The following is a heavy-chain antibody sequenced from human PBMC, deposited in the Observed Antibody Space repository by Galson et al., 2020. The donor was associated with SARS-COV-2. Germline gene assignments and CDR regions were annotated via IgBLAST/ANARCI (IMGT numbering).Heavy chain of an antibody. CDR3: AREEMTTTNSFVY. D-gene: IGHD4-4*01. CDR1: GYPFTGYY. CDR2: INPNSGGT. Sequence: ASVKVSCKTSGYPFTGYYIHWVRQAPGQGLEWMGWINPNSGGTEYAQRFQGRVTMTRDTSITTAYVEISSLRSDDTAVYYCAREEMTTTNSFVYWGQGTLVTVSS. J-gene: IGHJ4*02. V-gene: IGHV1-2*02.